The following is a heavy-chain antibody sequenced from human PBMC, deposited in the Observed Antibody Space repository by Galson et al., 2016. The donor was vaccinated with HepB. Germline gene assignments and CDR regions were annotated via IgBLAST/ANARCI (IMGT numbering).Heavy chain of an antibody. CDR1: GFTFSNYA. CDR3: ARAVSWDFGDYAGY. J-gene: IGHJ4*02. CDR2: ITSRSTAI. V-gene: IGHV3-48*04. Sequence: LRLSCAASGFTFSNYAMSWVRQAPGKGLEWVSYITSRSTAIYYADSVKGRFTISRDNARNSLYLQMNSLRAEDTAVYYCARAVSWDFGDYAGYWGQGTLVTVSS. D-gene: IGHD4-17*01.